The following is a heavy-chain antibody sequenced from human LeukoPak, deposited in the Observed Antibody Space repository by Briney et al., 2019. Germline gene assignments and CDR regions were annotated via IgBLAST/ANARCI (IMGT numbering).Heavy chain of an antibody. CDR3: ARDLNWNFGRGFDY. CDR1: GYTFTGYY. CDR2: INPNSGGT. V-gene: IGHV1-2*02. J-gene: IGHJ4*02. D-gene: IGHD1-1*01. Sequence: ASVKVSCKASGYTFTGYYMHWVRQAHGQGLEWMGWINPNSGGTNYAQKFQGRVTMTRDTSISTAYMELSRLRSDDTAVYYCARDLNWNFGRGFDYWGQGTLVTVSS.